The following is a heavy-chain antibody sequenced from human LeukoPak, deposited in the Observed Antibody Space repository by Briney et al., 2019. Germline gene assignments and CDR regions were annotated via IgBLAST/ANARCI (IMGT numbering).Heavy chain of an antibody. CDR1: GYTFTSYD. CDR3: ARALTVKKYDSSGYSYDY. J-gene: IGHJ4*02. Sequence: ASVKVSCKASGYTFTSYDINWVRQATGQGLEWMGWMNPNSGNTGYAQKFQGRVTMTRNTSISTAYMELSSLRSEDTAVNYCARALTVKKYDSSGYSYDYWGQGTLVTVSS. V-gene: IGHV1-8*01. CDR2: MNPNSGNT. D-gene: IGHD3-22*01.